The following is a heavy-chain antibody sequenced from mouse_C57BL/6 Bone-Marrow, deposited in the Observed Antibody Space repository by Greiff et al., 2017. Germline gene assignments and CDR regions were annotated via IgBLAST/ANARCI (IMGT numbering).Heavy chain of an antibody. CDR2: ISNGGGST. CDR1: GFTFSDYY. D-gene: IGHD2-1*01. J-gene: IGHJ2*01. Sequence: EVQGVESGGGLVQPGGSLKLSCAASGFTFSDYYMYWVRQTPEKRLEWVAYISNGGGSTYYPDTVKGRFTISRDNAKNTLYLQMSRLKSEDTAMYYCARHSIYSGDFDYWGQGTTLTVSS. V-gene: IGHV5-12*01. CDR3: ARHSIYSGDFDY.